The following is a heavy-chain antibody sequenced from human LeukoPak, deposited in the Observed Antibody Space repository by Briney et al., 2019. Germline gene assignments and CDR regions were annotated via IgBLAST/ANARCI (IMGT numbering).Heavy chain of an antibody. D-gene: IGHD4-17*01. CDR1: GGSISSYY. V-gene: IGHV4-59*01. J-gene: IGHJ5*02. Sequence: PSETLSLTCTVSGGSISSYYWSWIRQPPGKGLEWIGYIYYSGSTNCNPSLKSRVTISVDTSKNQFSLKLSSVTAADTAVYYCARVNDYGERFDPWGQGTLVTVSS. CDR3: ARVNDYGERFDP. CDR2: IYYSGST.